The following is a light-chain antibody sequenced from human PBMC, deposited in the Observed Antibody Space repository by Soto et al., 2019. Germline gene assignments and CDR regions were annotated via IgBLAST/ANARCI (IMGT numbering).Light chain of an antibody. CDR1: QSVDSN. CDR3: QQYIDWPLYT. J-gene: IGKJ2*01. Sequence: EVVMTQSPNTVSVSPGDRATLSCRASQSVDSNSAWYQQKPGQAPRLLISGASTRAPGIPARFSGSGSGTNFTLSISGLQSEDFAVYYCQQYIDWPLYTFGQGTKVDIK. V-gene: IGKV3-15*01. CDR2: GAS.